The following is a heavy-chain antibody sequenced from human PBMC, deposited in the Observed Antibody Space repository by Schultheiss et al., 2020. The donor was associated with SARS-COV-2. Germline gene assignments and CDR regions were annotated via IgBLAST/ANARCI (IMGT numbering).Heavy chain of an antibody. CDR1: GFNLRNYW. J-gene: IGHJ4*02. V-gene: IGHV3-7*03. CDR3: AKDLAQYCSSTSCYPY. CDR2: IKQDGSVE. Sequence: GGSLRLSCAASGFNLRNYWMDWVRQAPGKGLQWVANIKQDGSVEHYVDSVRGRFIISRDNAKNSLDLQMNSLRVDDTAVYYCAKDLAQYCSSTSCYPYWGQGTLVTVSS. D-gene: IGHD2-2*01.